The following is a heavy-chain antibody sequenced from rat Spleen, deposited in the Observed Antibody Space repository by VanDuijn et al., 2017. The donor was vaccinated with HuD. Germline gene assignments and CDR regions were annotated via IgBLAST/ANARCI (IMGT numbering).Heavy chain of an antibody. Sequence: EVQLVESGGGLVQPGRSIKLSGAASGFTFSNSDMAWFRQAPTKGLEWVASISYDGSSTYYRDSVKGRFTISRDNAKSTLYLQMDSLRSEDTATYYCTTEWLWSPFDYWGQGVMVTVSS. D-gene: IGHD1-3*01. CDR3: TTEWLWSPFDY. V-gene: IGHV5-20*01. J-gene: IGHJ2*01. CDR1: GFTFSNSD. CDR2: ISYDGSST.